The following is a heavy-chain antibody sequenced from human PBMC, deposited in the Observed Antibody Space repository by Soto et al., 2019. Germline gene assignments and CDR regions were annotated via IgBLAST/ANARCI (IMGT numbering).Heavy chain of an antibody. Sequence: GGSLRLSCAASGFTFSTYGMHCVRQAPGKGLEGVAVISSDGRNIKDADSLNGRFTISRDNSKNTLYLQMNSLTAEDTAVYYCARSPRGFWSGYHEAWGQGTMVTVSS. CDR1: GFTFSTYG. V-gene: IGHV3-30*03. J-gene: IGHJ5*02. CDR2: ISSDGRNI. D-gene: IGHD3-3*01. CDR3: ARSPRGFWSGYHEA.